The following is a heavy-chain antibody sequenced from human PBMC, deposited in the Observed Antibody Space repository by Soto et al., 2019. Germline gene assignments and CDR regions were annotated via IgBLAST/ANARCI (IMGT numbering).Heavy chain of an antibody. J-gene: IGHJ4*02. V-gene: IGHV4-4*02. CDR3: AREGAPRDYGDYVLYY. CDR2: IYHSGST. D-gene: IGHD4-17*01. CDR1: SGSIRSSNW. Sequence: QVQLQESGPGLVKPSGTLSLTCPVSSGSIRSSNWWSWVRQPPGKGLEWIGEIYHSGSTNYNPSLKSRVTISVDKSKNQFSLKLSSVTAADTAVYYCAREGAPRDYGDYVLYYWGQGTLVTVSS.